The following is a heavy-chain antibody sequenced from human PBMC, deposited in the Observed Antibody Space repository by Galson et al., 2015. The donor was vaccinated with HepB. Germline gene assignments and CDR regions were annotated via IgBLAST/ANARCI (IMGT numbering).Heavy chain of an antibody. CDR3: ARHITILRYFDL. D-gene: IGHD3-3*01. CDR1: GFTFSSYS. CDR2: ISSSSYI. Sequence: SLRLSCAASGFTFSSYSMNWVRQAPGKGLEWVSSISSSSYIYYADSVKGRFTISRDNAKNSLYLQMNSLRAEDTAVYYCARHITILRYFDLWGRGTLVTVSS. J-gene: IGHJ2*01. V-gene: IGHV3-21*01.